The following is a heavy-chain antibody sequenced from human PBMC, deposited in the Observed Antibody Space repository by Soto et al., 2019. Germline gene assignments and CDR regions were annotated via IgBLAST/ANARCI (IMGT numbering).Heavy chain of an antibody. CDR2: IFSGGTT. CDR1: GFTVSSNY. J-gene: IGHJ4*02. D-gene: IGHD2-2*01. Sequence: EVQLVETGGGLIQPGGSLRLSCAASGFTVSSNYMSWVRQAPGRGLEWVSTIFSGGTTHYADSVKGRFTISRDSSKNTLYLQMNSLRAEDTAIYYCVRETVPPSYHYYDCWCQGTLVTVSS. V-gene: IGHV3-53*02. CDR3: VRETVPPSYHYYDC.